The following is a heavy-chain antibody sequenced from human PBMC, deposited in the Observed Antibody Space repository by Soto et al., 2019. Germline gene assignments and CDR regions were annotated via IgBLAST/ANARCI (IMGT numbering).Heavy chain of an antibody. D-gene: IGHD2-15*01. CDR3: ARDKYCSGGSCYSEPFDY. V-gene: IGHV3-7*05. CDR1: GFTFSSYW. Sequence: EVQLVESGGGLVQPGGSLRLSCAASGFTFSSYWMSWVRQAPGKGLEWVANIKQDGSAKYYVDSVKGRFTISRDNAKNSLYLQMNSLRAEDTAVYYCARDKYCSGGSCYSEPFDYWGQGTLVTVSS. CDR2: IKQDGSAK. J-gene: IGHJ4*02.